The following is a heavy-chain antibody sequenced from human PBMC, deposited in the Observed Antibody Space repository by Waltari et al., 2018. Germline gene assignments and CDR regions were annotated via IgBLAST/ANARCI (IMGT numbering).Heavy chain of an antibody. CDR2: ISDDGSNK. D-gene: IGHD6-25*01. CDR3: ARSRRAAIGADY. J-gene: IGHJ4*02. Sequence: QVQLVESGGGVVQPGSYLSLSCAASGFTFSSYAMHLFRQAPGKGLEWVAVISDDGSNKSYADSVKGRFTISRDQTKNPLYLQMNSLRAEDTAVYYCARSRRAAIGADYWGQGTLVTVSS. V-gene: IGHV3-30*14. CDR1: GFTFSSYA.